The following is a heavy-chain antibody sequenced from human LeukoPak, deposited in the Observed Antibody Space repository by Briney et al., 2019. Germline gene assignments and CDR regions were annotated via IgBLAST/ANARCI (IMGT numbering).Heavy chain of an antibody. D-gene: IGHD5-24*01. CDR2: IYKTGAT. Sequence: TGGSLRLSCAASGFTVRSYFMTWVRQAPGKGLEWVSIIYKTGATYYADSVKGRFTISRDNSKNTLYLQMNSLRAEDTAIYYCARAEVVERGLHNEGEIDCWGQGTLVTVSS. J-gene: IGHJ4*02. CDR3: ARAEVVERGLHNEGEIDC. CDR1: GFTVRSYF. V-gene: IGHV3-53*01.